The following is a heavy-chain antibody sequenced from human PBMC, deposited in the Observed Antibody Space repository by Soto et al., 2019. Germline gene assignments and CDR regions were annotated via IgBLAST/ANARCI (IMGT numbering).Heavy chain of an antibody. V-gene: IGHV1-8*01. Sequence: ASVKVSCQASGYTFTGYDINWVRQATGQGLERLGWMNPNSENKGYVQKFQGRVTMTSNTSIGTAYMELSSLRSDDTAIYYCARDPFCGGDCYSGQHFYYGLDVWGQGTTVTVSS. D-gene: IGHD2-21*02. CDR2: MNPNSENK. CDR1: GYTFTGYD. CDR3: ARDPFCGGDCYSGQHFYYGLDV. J-gene: IGHJ6*02.